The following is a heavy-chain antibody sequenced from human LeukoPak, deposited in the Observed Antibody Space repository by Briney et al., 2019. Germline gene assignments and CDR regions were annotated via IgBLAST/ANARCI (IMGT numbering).Heavy chain of an antibody. Sequence: SETLSLTCTVSGGSISSYYWSWIRQPPGKGLEWIGDIYYSGSTNYNPSLKSRVTISVDTSKNQFSLKLSSVTAADTAVYYCARYGVESPHRNWFDPWGQGTLVTVSS. CDR3: ARYGVESPHRNWFDP. J-gene: IGHJ5*02. CDR2: IYYSGST. D-gene: IGHD3-10*01. V-gene: IGHV4-59*01. CDR1: GGSISSYY.